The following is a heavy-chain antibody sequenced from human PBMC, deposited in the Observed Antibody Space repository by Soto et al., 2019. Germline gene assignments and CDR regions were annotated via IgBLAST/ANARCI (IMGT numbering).Heavy chain of an antibody. J-gene: IGHJ2*01. CDR1: GFSLRNERMG. Sequence: QVTLKESGPVLVKPTETLTLTCTVSGFSLRNERMGVSWLRQRPRKALEWLAHIFSNDANSSTTSLKSRLTIAKDTSKSQVVLTMTNMDPVDTATYHCSRIRYCDYVLWYFDLWGRGTLVTVSS. D-gene: IGHD4-17*01. CDR2: IFSNDAN. V-gene: IGHV2-26*01. CDR3: SRIRYCDYVLWYFDL.